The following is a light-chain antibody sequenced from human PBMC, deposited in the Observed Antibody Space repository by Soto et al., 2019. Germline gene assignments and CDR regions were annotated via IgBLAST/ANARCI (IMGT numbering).Light chain of an antibody. V-gene: IGKV3-15*01. J-gene: IGKJ1*01. CDR1: HSVSGS. CDR2: NAF. CDR3: QKYDNWRPWR. Sequence: EIVMTQSPATLSVSPGERATLSCRASHSVSGSLAWYQQKPGQAPRLLIYNAFSRATGIPARFSGSGSGTEFTLTIDRLQYEDFGVYYCQKYDNWRPWRLGQGTMVDIK.